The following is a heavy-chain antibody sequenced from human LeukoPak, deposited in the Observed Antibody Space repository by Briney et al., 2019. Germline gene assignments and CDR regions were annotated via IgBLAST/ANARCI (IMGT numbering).Heavy chain of an antibody. CDR1: GFTFSSYG. CDR2: IRYDGSNK. J-gene: IGHJ6*03. CDR3: AKDAQSSTIVVVPAAMVNYYYMDV. Sequence: PGGSLRLSCAASGFTFSSYGMHWVRQAPGKGLEWVAFIRYDGSNKYYADSVKGRFTISRDNSKNTLYLQMNSLRAEDTAVYYCAKDAQSSTIVVVPAAMVNYYYMDVWGKGTTVTVSS. V-gene: IGHV3-30*02. D-gene: IGHD2-2*01.